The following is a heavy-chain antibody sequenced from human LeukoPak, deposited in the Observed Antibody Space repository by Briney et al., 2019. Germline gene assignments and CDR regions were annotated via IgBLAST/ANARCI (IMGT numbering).Heavy chain of an antibody. CDR3: ARHSGIAVAGAFDY. J-gene: IGHJ4*02. Sequence: GGSLRLSCAASGFTFNSYGMHWVRQASGKGLEWVGRIRSKANSYATTYAASVKGRFTISRDDSKNTAYLQLNSLKTEDTAVYYCARHSGIAVAGAFDYWGQGTLVTVSS. D-gene: IGHD6-19*01. CDR2: IRSKANSYAT. V-gene: IGHV3-73*01. CDR1: GFTFNSYG.